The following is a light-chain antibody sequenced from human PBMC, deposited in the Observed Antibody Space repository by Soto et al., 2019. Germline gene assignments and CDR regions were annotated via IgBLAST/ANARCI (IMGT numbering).Light chain of an antibody. Sequence: QSALTQPPSASGSPGQSVTISCTGTSSDVGGYNYVSWYQQHPGKAPKLMIYEVSKRPSGISNRFSGSKSGNTASLTISGLQAEDEADYYCCSFAGSNSWVFGGGTKLTVL. J-gene: IGLJ3*02. V-gene: IGLV2-8*01. CDR2: EVS. CDR3: CSFAGSNSWV. CDR1: SSDVGGYNY.